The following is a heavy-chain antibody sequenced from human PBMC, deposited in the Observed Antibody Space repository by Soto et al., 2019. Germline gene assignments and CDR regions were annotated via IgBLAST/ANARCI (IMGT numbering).Heavy chain of an antibody. V-gene: IGHV4-31*03. CDR1: DASLSSGGFY. J-gene: IGHJ4*02. D-gene: IGHD3-10*01. CDR3: ARLVLPSYYFDH. CDR2: IYYSGRT. Sequence: PSETLSLTCTVSDASLSSGGFYWSWIRQHPGKGLEWIGFIYYSGRTYYNPSLQSRVSISVAASKNQFSLKLTSVTAADTAVYFCARLVLPSYYFDHWGQGTLVTVSS.